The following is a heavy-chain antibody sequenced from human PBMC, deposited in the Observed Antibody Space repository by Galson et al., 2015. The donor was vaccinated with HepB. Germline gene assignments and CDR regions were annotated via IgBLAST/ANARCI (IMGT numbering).Heavy chain of an antibody. J-gene: IGHJ5*02. CDR2: INPSGGST. D-gene: IGHD6-19*01. Sequence: SVKVSCKASGYTFTSYYMHWVRQAPGQGLEWMGIINPSGGSTSYAQKFQGRVTMTRDTSTSTVYMELSSLRSEDTAVYNCARDSYSSGWNPSWFDPWGQGTLVTVSS. CDR1: GYTFTSYY. V-gene: IGHV1-46*01. CDR3: ARDSYSSGWNPSWFDP.